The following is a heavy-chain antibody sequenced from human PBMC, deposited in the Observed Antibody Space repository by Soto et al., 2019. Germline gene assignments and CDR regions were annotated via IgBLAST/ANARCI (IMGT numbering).Heavy chain of an antibody. CDR2: IFYSGST. J-gene: IGHJ4*02. Sequence: PSETLSLTCTVSGGSISSYYWSWIRQPPGKGLEWIGYIFYSGSTHYNPSLKSRVTISVDPSKNQFSLHLNSVTAADTAVYHCARGRFGEIHDYWGQGTLVTVSS. CDR1: GGSISSYY. CDR3: ARGRFGEIHDY. V-gene: IGHV4-59*08. D-gene: IGHD3-10*01.